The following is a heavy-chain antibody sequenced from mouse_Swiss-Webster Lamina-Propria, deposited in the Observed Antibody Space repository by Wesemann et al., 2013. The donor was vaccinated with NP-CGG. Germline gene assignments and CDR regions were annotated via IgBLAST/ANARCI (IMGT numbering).Heavy chain of an antibody. D-gene: IGHD1-1*01. V-gene: IGHV5-6*01. CDR2: ISSGGSYT. Sequence: LEWVATISSGGSYTYYPDSVKGRFTISRDNAKNTLYLQMSSLKSEDTAMYYCARHNYGKGSYYFDYWGQGTTLTVSS. J-gene: IGHJ2*01. CDR3: ARHNYGKGSYYFDY.